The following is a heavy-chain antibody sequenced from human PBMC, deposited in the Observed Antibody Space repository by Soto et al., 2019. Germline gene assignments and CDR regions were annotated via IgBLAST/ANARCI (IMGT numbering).Heavy chain of an antibody. CDR2: ISSSSSNTI. CDR1: GFTFRNYG. CDR3: ARDLWDYLAGGESDY. Sequence: EVQLVESGGGLVQPGGSLRLSCAASGFTFRNYGMNWVRQAPGKGLEWVSYISSSSSNTINYADSVKGRFTISRDNAKNAMYLQMNSRRAGDTALYYGARDLWDYLAGGESDYWGQGTLVTVSS. J-gene: IGHJ4*02. V-gene: IGHV3-48*01. D-gene: IGHD3-16*01.